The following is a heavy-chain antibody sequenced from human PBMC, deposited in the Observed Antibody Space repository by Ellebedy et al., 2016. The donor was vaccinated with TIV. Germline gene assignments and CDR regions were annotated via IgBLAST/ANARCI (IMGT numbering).Heavy chain of an antibody. Sequence: PGGSLRLSCAASGFTFSNYAMNWVRQAPGKGLEWVSGVSNTAVTTNYADSVKGRFTVSRDNSKNTLHLQMNSLRAEDTAVYYCAKRVYDYGEEVDAFDVWGQGTMVTVSS. V-gene: IGHV3-23*01. D-gene: IGHD4-17*01. J-gene: IGHJ3*01. CDR2: VSNTAVTT. CDR3: AKRVYDYGEEVDAFDV. CDR1: GFTFSNYA.